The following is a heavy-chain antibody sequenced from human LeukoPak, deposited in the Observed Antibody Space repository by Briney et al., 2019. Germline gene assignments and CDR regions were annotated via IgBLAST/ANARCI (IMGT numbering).Heavy chain of an antibody. V-gene: IGHV3-30*02. J-gene: IGHJ5*02. CDR2: IRYDGSNK. CDR1: GFTFSSYG. CDR3: AKLEPMVYATFAP. D-gene: IGHD2-8*01. Sequence: PGGSLRLSCAASGFTFSSYGMHWVRQAPGKGLEWVAFIRYDGSNKYYADSVKGRFTISRDNAKNTLYLQMNSLRAEDTAVYYCAKLEPMVYATFAPSGQGTLATV.